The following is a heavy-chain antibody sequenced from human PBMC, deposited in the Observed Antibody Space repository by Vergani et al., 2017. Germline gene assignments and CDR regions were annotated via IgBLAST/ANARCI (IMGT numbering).Heavy chain of an antibody. V-gene: IGHV5-51*01. CDR2: IYPADSDT. CDR3: ARHTAYTDS. Sequence: EVELVQSGPEMRKPGESLKISCKGSEYSFGNYWIGWVRQMPGKGLEWMGIIYPADSDTRYSPSFQGQVTISAEKSITTAFLQWDSLKASDTALYYCARHTAYTDSWGQETLVTVSS. CDR1: EYSFGNYW. D-gene: IGHD3-16*01. J-gene: IGHJ4*02.